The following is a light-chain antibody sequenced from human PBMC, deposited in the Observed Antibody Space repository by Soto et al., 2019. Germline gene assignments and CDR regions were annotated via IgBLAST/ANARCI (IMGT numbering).Light chain of an antibody. CDR2: DAS. CDR3: QQRSNWLIT. Sequence: EIVLTQSPATLSLFPGERATLSCRASQSVSSYLAWYQQKPGQAPRLLIYDASNRATGIPARFSGSGSGTDFTLTISSLEPEDFAVYHCQQRSNWLITFGPGTKVDIK. CDR1: QSVSSY. V-gene: IGKV3-11*01. J-gene: IGKJ3*01.